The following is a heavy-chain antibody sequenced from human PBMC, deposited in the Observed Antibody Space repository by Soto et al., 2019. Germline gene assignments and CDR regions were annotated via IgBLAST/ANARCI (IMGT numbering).Heavy chain of an antibody. J-gene: IGHJ4*02. V-gene: IGHV4-59*01. CDR3: AASGSTGQFDF. CDR1: GGSISNYF. CDR2: IYYSGST. D-gene: IGHD3-10*01. Sequence: QVQLQESGPGLVKPSETLSLTCTVSGGSISNYFWHWIRQPPGKGLEWIGYIYYSGSTNYNPSLKSRVTISVDTSKNQFSLKLSSVTAADTAVYYCAASGSTGQFDFWAQGTLVTVSS.